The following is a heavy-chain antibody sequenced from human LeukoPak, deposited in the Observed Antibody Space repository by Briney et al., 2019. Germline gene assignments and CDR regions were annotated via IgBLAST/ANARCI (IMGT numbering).Heavy chain of an antibody. CDR3: AKTPSITMIVVLVKGYHYFDY. V-gene: IGHV3-33*06. J-gene: IGHJ4*02. Sequence: GRSLRLSCAASGFTFSSYGMHWVRQAPGKGLEWVAVIWYDGSNKYYADSVKGRFTISRDNSKNTLYLQMNSLRAEDTAVYYCAKTPSITMIVVLVKGYHYFDYWGQGTLVTVSS. CDR2: IWYDGSNK. CDR1: GFTFSSYG. D-gene: IGHD3-22*01.